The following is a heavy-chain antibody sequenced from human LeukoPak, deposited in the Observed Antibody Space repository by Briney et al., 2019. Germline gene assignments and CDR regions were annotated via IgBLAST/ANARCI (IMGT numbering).Heavy chain of an antibody. D-gene: IGHD6-19*01. CDR2: IYYSGST. V-gene: IGHV4-31*03. J-gene: IGHJ6*02. CDR3: ARDQVPSSGWYRGYYYGMDV. CDR1: GGSISSGGYY. Sequence: TLSLTCTVSGGSISSGGYYWSWIRQHPGQGLEWIGYIYYSGSTYYNPSLKSRVTISVDTSKNQFSLKLSSVTAADTAVYYCARDQVPSSGWYRGYYYGMDVWGQGTTVTVSS.